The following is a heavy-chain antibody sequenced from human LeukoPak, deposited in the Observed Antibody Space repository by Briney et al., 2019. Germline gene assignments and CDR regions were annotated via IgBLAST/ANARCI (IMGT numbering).Heavy chain of an antibody. J-gene: IGHJ4*02. V-gene: IGHV3-15*01. Sequence: VGSLRLSCKASGFTSINAYMTWVRQAPRRGLEWVGRIQTKTDGWAAAYAARVKGRVTISRDDSQNTVYLEMNSLTIEDTGVYYCTRPLCGIDIFDYWGQGALVSVSS. D-gene: IGHD2-15*01. CDR1: GFTSINAY. CDR3: TRPLCGIDIFDY. CDR2: IQTKTDGWAA.